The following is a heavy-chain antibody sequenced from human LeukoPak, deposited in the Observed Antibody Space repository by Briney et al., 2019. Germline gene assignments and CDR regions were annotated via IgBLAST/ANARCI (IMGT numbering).Heavy chain of an antibody. J-gene: IGHJ4*02. Sequence: SETLSLTCTVSGGSISSSSCYWGRIRQPPGQGLEWIXXXXYSGSTYYNPSLNSRVTISVDTSKNQFSLKLSSVTAADTAVYYCARHSPRAYCGGDCRITMPDYWGQGTLVTVSS. CDR3: ARHSPRAYCGGDCRITMPDY. V-gene: IGHV4-39*01. CDR1: GGSISSSSCY. D-gene: IGHD2-21*02. CDR2: XXYSGST.